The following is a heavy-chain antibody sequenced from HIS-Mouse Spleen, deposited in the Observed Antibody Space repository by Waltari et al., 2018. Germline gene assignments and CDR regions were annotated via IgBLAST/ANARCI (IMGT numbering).Heavy chain of an antibody. D-gene: IGHD6-13*01. V-gene: IGHV4-39*07. CDR3: AREIPYSSSWYDWYFDL. Sequence: QLQLQESGPGLVKPSETLSLTCTVSGGSIRSSRYSWGGIRQPPGKGLEWIGRIYYSGSTYYNPSLKSRVTISVDTSKNHFSLKLSSVTAADTAVYYCAREIPYSSSWYDWYFDLWGRGTLVTVSS. CDR2: IYYSGST. CDR1: GGSIRSSRYS. J-gene: IGHJ2*01.